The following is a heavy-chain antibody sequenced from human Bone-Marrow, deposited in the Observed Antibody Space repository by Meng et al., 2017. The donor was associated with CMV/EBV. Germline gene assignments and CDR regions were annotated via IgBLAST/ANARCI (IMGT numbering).Heavy chain of an antibody. J-gene: IGHJ6*02. CDR1: GIIFTNNW. CDR2: IISRGDYI. V-gene: IGHV3-21*01. D-gene: IGHD3-3*01. Sequence: GESLKISCAASGIIFTNNWMTWVRQAPGKGLEWVSSIISRGDYIYYADSVKGRFTISRDNAKNPLYLQMNSMRAEDTAVYHCARAGEWLLMDRWYYYYGMDVCGQGTTVTVSS. CDR3: ARAGEWLLMDRWYYYYGMDV.